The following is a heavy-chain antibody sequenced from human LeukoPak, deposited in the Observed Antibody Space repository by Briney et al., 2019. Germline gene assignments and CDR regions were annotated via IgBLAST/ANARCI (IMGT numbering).Heavy chain of an antibody. Sequence: PVRSLRHSCAASGFSFDEFAMHWVPQAPRKGVGWVSGISANSASTGYADSVKGRFTISRDNAENSLYLQMNSLRTEDTALYFCAKDIWRGGSLAYMDVWGKGTSVTVSS. CDR2: ISANSAST. D-gene: IGHD3-16*01. J-gene: IGHJ6*03. V-gene: IGHV3-9*01. CDR3: AKDIWRGGSLAYMDV. CDR1: GFSFDEFA.